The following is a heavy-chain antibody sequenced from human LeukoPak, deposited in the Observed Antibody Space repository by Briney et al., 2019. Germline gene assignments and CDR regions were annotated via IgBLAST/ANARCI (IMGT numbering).Heavy chain of an antibody. Sequence: SETLSLTCTVSRGSISSYYWSWIRQPAGKGLEWIGRIYTSGSTNYNPSLKSRVTMSVDTSKNQFSLKLSSVTAADTAVYYCARVECSSTSCYSYYFDYWGQGTLVTVSS. D-gene: IGHD2-2*01. V-gene: IGHV4-4*07. CDR1: RGSISSYY. J-gene: IGHJ4*02. CDR3: ARVECSSTSCYSYYFDY. CDR2: IYTSGST.